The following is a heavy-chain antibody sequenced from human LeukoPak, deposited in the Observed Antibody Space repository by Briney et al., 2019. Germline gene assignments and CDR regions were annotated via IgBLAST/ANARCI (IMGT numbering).Heavy chain of an antibody. Sequence: GGSLRLSCAASGFTLSNYWMSWVRQAPGKELEWVANIKEDGSEKYYVDSVKGRFTISRDNAKNSLYLQVSSLRAEDTAVYYCAKLVHAGGALGFDWLLFDYWGQGTLVTVSS. CDR1: GFTLSNYW. CDR2: IKEDGSEK. J-gene: IGHJ4*02. D-gene: IGHD3-9*01. CDR3: AKLVHAGGALGFDWLLFDY. V-gene: IGHV3-7*03.